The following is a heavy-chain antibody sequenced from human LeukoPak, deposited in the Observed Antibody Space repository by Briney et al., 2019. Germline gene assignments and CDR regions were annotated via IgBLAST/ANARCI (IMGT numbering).Heavy chain of an antibody. CDR2: VFYSENS. D-gene: IGHD2-21*01. CDR1: GGSISSNY. Sequence: SETLSLTCTVSGGSISSNYWSWIRQPPGKGLEWIGYVFYSENSNYNPSLKSRVTISIDTSKNQFSLKLSSVTAADTAVYYCARHSMWGFHYYYYMDVWGKGTTVTVSS. J-gene: IGHJ6*03. CDR3: ARHSMWGFHYYYYMDV. V-gene: IGHV4-59*08.